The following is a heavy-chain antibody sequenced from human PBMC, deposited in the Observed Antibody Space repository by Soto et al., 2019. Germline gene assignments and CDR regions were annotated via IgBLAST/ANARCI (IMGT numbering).Heavy chain of an antibody. Sequence: SQTLSLTCDISGDSVSTNRAAWTWIRQSPSRGLEWLGRTYYRSKWYYQYGVSVKSRITINPDTSKNQFSLQLNSVTPEDSAVYYCARWDHQCAYVDVWGLGTTVTVSS. CDR1: GDSVSTNRAA. V-gene: IGHV6-1*01. J-gene: IGHJ6*02. CDR2: TYYRSKWYY. CDR3: ARWDHQCAYVDV. D-gene: IGHD1-26*01.